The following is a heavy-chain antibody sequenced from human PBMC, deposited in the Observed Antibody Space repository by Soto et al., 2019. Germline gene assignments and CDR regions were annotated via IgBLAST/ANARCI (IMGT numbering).Heavy chain of an antibody. Sequence: ASVKVSCKASGYTFTGYYMHWVRQAPGQGLEWMGWINPNSGGTNYAQKFQGRVTMTRDTSISTAYMELSRLRSDDTAVYYCARTLKGRVVGATEGTYYYYYGMDVWGQGTTVTVSS. V-gene: IGHV1-2*02. CDR3: ARTLKGRVVGATEGTYYYYYGMDV. D-gene: IGHD1-26*01. J-gene: IGHJ6*02. CDR2: INPNSGGT. CDR1: GYTFTGYY.